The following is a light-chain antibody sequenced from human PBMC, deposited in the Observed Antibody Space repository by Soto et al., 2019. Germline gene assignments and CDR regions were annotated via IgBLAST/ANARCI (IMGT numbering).Light chain of an antibody. CDR3: QQYDSFAVT. Sequence: DIQMTQSPSTLSASVGDTVTITCRASQRISGWLAWHQQKPGKAPKLLIYDVSALKRGVPPRFSGSGSGAEFSLTFSSLQPEGFATDYCQQYDSFAVTFGQGAKVEIK. CDR1: QRISGW. CDR2: DVS. J-gene: IGKJ1*01. V-gene: IGKV1-5*01.